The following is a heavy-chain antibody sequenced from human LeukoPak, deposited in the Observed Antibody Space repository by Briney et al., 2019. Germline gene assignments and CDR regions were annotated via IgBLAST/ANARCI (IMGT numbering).Heavy chain of an antibody. Sequence: GGSLRLSCAASGFTFSSYGMHWVRQAPGKGLEWVAFIRYDGSNKYYADSVKGRFTISRGNSKNSLYLQMNSLRAEDTAVYYCARVQKSRKSVASAVDCWGQGTVVIVSS. CDR2: IRYDGSNK. CDR3: ARVQKSRKSVASAVDC. V-gene: IGHV3-30*02. J-gene: IGHJ4*02. D-gene: IGHD5-12*01. CDR1: GFTFSSYG.